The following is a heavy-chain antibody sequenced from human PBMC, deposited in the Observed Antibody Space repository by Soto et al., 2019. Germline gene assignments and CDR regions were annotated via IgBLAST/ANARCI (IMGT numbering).Heavy chain of an antibody. CDR2: INPSGGST. Sequence: GASVKVSCKASGYSLTSYYMHWVRQAPGQGLEWMGIINPSGGSTSYAQKFQGRVTMTRDTSTSTVYMELSSLRSEDTAVYYCARSVDYDILTGYPSNWFDPWGQGTLVTVSS. J-gene: IGHJ5*02. CDR3: ARSVDYDILTGYPSNWFDP. V-gene: IGHV1-46*03. CDR1: GYSLTSYY. D-gene: IGHD3-9*01.